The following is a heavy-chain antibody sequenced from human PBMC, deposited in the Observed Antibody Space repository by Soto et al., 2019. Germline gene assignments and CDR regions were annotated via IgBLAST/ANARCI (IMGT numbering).Heavy chain of an antibody. CDR1: GGSIGSYY. Sequence: QVQLQESGPGLVKPSETLSLTCTVSGGSIGSYYWSWIRQPPGKGLEWIGYISYSGNTNYNPSLKSRITISVDTSKNQFSVKVSSMTAADTAVYYCARAGGYGGGWLYWGQGALVTVSS. D-gene: IGHD6-19*01. CDR2: ISYSGNT. V-gene: IGHV4-59*01. J-gene: IGHJ4*02. CDR3: ARAGGYGGGWLY.